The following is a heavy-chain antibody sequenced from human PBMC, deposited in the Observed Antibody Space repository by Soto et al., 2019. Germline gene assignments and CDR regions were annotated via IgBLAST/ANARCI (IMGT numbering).Heavy chain of an antibody. CDR3: TRDGIRFPGRYYYGMDV. Sequence: LRLSCTASGFTFGDYAMSWFRQAPGKGLEWVGFIRSKAYGGTTEYAASVKGRFTISRDDSKSIAYLQMNSLKTEDTAVYYCTRDGIRFPGRYYYGMDVWGQGTTVTVSS. CDR2: IRSKAYGGTT. CDR1: GFTFGDYA. J-gene: IGHJ6*02. D-gene: IGHD3-3*01. V-gene: IGHV3-49*03.